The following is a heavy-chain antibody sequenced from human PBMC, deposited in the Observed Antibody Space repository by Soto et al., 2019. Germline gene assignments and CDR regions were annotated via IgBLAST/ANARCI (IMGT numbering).Heavy chain of an antibody. CDR1: GGSISSSSSY. CDR2: IYYRGNT. V-gene: IGHV4-61*05. D-gene: IGHD3-9*01. J-gene: IGHJ4*02. CDR3: ARHQGRWYDILTGYPPFDY. Sequence: SETLSLTCTVSGGSISSSSSYWGWIRQPPGKGLEWIGYIYYRGNTNYNPSLRSRVTISVDTSKNQFSLKLSSVTAADTAVYYCARHQGRWYDILTGYPPFDYWGQGTLVTVS.